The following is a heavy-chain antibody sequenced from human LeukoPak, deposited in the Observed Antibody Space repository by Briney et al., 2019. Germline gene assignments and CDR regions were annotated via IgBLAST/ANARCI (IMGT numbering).Heavy chain of an antibody. CDR2: INSDGSST. CDR1: GFTFSSYW. D-gene: IGHD5-18*01. J-gene: IGHJ6*03. CDR3: ARATGYSYGPHYYYYYMDV. Sequence: GGSLRLSCAASGFTFSSYWMHWVRHAPGKGLVWVSRINSDGSSTNYADSGKGRFTISRDNAKNTLYLQMNSLRAEDTAVYYCARATGYSYGPHYYYYYMDVWGKGTTVTVSS. V-gene: IGHV3-74*01.